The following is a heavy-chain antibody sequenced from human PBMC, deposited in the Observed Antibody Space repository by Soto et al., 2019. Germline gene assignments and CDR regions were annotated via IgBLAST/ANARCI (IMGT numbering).Heavy chain of an antibody. Sequence: GGSLRLSCTTSGFTFNTYGMHWVRQAPGKGLEWVAIIWYDGSNKYYADSVKGRFTISRDNSKNTLYLQMNSLRAEDTAVYYCARRGYGSRWPNVYMDVWGKGTTVTVSS. CDR3: ARRGYGSRWPNVYMDV. V-gene: IGHV3-33*08. J-gene: IGHJ6*03. CDR2: IWYDGSNK. CDR1: GFTFNTYG. D-gene: IGHD6-13*01.